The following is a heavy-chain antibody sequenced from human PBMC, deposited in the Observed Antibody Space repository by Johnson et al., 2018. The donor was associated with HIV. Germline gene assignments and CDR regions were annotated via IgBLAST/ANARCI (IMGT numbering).Heavy chain of an antibody. J-gene: IGHJ3*02. CDR2: IHSGGST. Sequence: EVQLVESGGGVVQPGGSLRLSCAVSGLSVSINYITWVRQAPGKGLEWVSVIHSGGSTAYAASVKGRFIIARDNARNSLYLQMNSLRAEDTALYYCTRGRHSSGYYTVTFDIWGQGTVVTVSS. CDR1: GLSVSINY. V-gene: IGHV3-53*01. CDR3: TRGRHSSGYYTVTFDI. D-gene: IGHD3-22*01.